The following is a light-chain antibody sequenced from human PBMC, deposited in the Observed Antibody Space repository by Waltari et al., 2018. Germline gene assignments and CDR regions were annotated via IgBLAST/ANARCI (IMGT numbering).Light chain of an antibody. CDR2: RNN. V-gene: IGLV1-47*01. CDR1: HANLGSTY. CDR3: ASWDDSHYV. Sequence: QSVLTQPPSASGTPAQRVSISCSGRHANLGSTYLDWDQQCPGMAPNLLIYRNNQRPSGVPDRFSGSKFGTSASLAISGLRSEDEAVYYCASWDDSHYVFGTGTKVTVL. J-gene: IGLJ1*01.